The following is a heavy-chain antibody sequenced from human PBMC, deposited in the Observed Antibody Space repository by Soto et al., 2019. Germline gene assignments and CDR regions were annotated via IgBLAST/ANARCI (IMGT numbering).Heavy chain of an antibody. D-gene: IGHD1-7*01. J-gene: IGHJ4*02. V-gene: IGHV3-48*03. CDR2: VDTSGSPI. Sequence: EVQLVESGGGLVQPGGSLRLSCTASGFTFSSYEMIWVRQAPGKGLESISYVDTSGSPIYYADSVKGRFTISRDNAKNSLFLQMNSLRAEDTAVYHCAGSKWNYGSDSWGQGTLVTVAS. CDR3: AGSKWNYGSDS. CDR1: GFTFSSYE.